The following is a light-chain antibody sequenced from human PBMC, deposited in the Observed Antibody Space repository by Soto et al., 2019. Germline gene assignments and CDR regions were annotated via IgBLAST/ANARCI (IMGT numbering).Light chain of an antibody. V-gene: IGLV2-14*01. Sequence: QSALTQPASVSASPGQSITISCTGTSSDIGGYIYVSWYQHHPGKAPRLMIYEVSSRPSGVSNRFSGSKSGNTASLTISGLQAEDVAQYYCSSYSSANTVIFGGGTKLTVL. CDR3: SSYSSANTVI. J-gene: IGLJ2*01. CDR1: SSDIGGYIY. CDR2: EVS.